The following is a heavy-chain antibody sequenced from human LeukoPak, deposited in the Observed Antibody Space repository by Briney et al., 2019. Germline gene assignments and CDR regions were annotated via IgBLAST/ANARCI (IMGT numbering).Heavy chain of an antibody. CDR2: INPSGGT. D-gene: IGHD7-27*01. CDR1: GYTFTGYY. V-gene: IGHV1-2*02. Sequence: ASVKVSCKASGYTFTGYYMHWVRQAPGQGLEWMGIINPSGGTDYAQNFQGRVTMTRDTSITTAYMELTSLRSDDTAVYYCARGRTQTGAPERWYFDLWGRGTPVTVSS. CDR3: ARGRTQTGAPERWYFDL. J-gene: IGHJ2*01.